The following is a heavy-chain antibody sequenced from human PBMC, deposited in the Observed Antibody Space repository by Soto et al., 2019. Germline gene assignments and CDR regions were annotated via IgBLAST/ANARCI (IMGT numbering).Heavy chain of an antibody. V-gene: IGHV3-7*01. CDR3: ARDPVTGIAAAGKNYYYYMDV. Sequence: GGSLRLSCAASGFTFSSYWMSWVRQAPGKGLEWVPNIKQDGSEKYYVDSVKGRFTISRDNAKNSLYLQMNSLRAEDTAVYYCARDPVTGIAAAGKNYYYYMDVWGKGTTVTVSS. CDR1: GFTFSSYW. D-gene: IGHD6-13*01. CDR2: IKQDGSEK. J-gene: IGHJ6*03.